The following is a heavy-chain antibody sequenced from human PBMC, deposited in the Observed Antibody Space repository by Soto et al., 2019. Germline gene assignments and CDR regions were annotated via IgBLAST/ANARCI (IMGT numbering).Heavy chain of an antibody. V-gene: IGHV1-69*06. D-gene: IGHD6-13*01. Sequence: SVKVSCKASGGTFSSYAISWVRQAPGQGLEWMGGIIPIFGTANYAQKFQGRVTITAGKSTSTAYMELSSLRSEDTAVYYCARERPGIAAAGRPIDYWGQGTLVTVSS. CDR1: GGTFSSYA. J-gene: IGHJ4*02. CDR3: ARERPGIAAAGRPIDY. CDR2: IIPIFGTA.